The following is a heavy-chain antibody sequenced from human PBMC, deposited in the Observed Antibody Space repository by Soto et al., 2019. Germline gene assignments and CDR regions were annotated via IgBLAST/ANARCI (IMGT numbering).Heavy chain of an antibody. CDR3: ARVPVVVVFADDAFDI. J-gene: IGHJ3*02. V-gene: IGHV4-4*02. Sequence: QVQLQESGPGLVKPSGTLSLTCAVSGGSVSSNNWWSWVRQSPGKGLEWMGEIYHSGSAHYNPSLKSRSTISLDKSKNLFSLRLTSVTAADTAVYYCARVPVVVVFADDAFDIWGPGTRVIVSS. CDR2: IYHSGSA. CDR1: GGSVSSNNW. D-gene: IGHD2-21*01.